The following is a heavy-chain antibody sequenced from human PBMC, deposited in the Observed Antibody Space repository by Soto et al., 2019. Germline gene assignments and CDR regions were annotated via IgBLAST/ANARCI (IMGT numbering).Heavy chain of an antibody. CDR1: GGTFSSYA. Sequence: QVQLVQSGAEVKKPGSSVKVSCKASGGTFSSYAISWVRQAPGQGLEWMGGIIPIFGTANYAQKFQGRVTSTADESTSTASMELSSLRSEGTAVYYCAVYGARVDVLGPGTTVPVSS. J-gene: IGHJ6*02. V-gene: IGHV1-69*12. CDR3: AVYGARVDV. D-gene: IGHD3-10*01. CDR2: IIPIFGTA.